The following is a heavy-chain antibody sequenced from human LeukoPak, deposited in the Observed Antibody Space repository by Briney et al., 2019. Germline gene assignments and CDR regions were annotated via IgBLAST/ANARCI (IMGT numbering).Heavy chain of an antibody. J-gene: IGHJ4*02. CDR1: GGSISSSSYY. D-gene: IGHD1-26*01. Sequence: PSETLSLTCTVSGGSISSSSYYWGWIRQPPGKGLEWIGSIYYSGSTYYNPSLKSRVTISVDTSKNQFSLKLSSAAAADTAVYYCNYHGVGARHFDYWGQGTLVTVSS. CDR3: NYHGVGARHFDY. V-gene: IGHV4-39*01. CDR2: IYYSGST.